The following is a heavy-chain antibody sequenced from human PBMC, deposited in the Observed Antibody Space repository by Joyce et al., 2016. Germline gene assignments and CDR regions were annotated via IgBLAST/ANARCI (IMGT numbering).Heavy chain of an antibody. CDR1: GFIVSSNF. J-gene: IGHJ3*02. CDR2: IYSGGSR. D-gene: IGHD4-17*01. Sequence: EVQLVESGGGLVQPGGSLRRSCAASGFIVSSNFMSWVRQAPGKGLEWVSGIYSGGSRYYADSVKGRFTISRDNSKNTLYLQMNSLRAEDTAVYYCARDVMTTGAFDIWGKGTMVTVSS. V-gene: IGHV3-66*01. CDR3: ARDVMTTGAFDI.